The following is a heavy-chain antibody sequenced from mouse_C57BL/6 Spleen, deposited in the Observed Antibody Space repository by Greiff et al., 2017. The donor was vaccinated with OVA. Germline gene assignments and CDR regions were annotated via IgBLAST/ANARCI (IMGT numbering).Heavy chain of an antibody. CDR3: ARQDRRDAVDY. J-gene: IGHJ4*01. V-gene: IGHV5-17*01. D-gene: IGHD2-14*01. CDR2: ISSGSSTI. Sequence: EVKLVQSGRGLVKPGGSLKISCAASGFTFSDYGMNWVSQAPEKGLEWVADISSGSSTINYADTVKGRFTMTRDNAYSTLYLQMTSLTSEDTAVYYCARQDRRDAVDYWGQGTTVTVSS. CDR1: GFTFSDYG.